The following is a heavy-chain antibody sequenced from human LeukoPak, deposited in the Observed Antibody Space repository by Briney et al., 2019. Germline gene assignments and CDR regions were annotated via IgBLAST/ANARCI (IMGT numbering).Heavy chain of an antibody. D-gene: IGHD3-22*01. CDR1: GFTFSDNY. CDR3: ARVRYYYDSSGPSNWFDP. CDR2: ISGNGRDI. V-gene: IGHV3-11*01. J-gene: IGHJ5*02. Sequence: GGSLRLSCAASGFTFSDNYMTWVRQAPGRGLEWLSYISGNGRDIQYADSVKGRFTISRDNAKNSLYLQMNSLRAEDTALYYCARVRYYYDSSGPSNWFDPWGQGTLVTVSS.